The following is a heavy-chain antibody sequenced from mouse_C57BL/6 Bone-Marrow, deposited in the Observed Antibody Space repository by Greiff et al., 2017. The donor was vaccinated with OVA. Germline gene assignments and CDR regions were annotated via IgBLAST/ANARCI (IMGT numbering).Heavy chain of an antibody. Sequence: LEESGAELARPGASVKLSCKASGYTFTSYGISWVKQRTGQGLEWIGEIYPRSGNTYYNEKFKGKATLTADKSSSTAYMELRSLTSEDSAVYFCAREGITTVYYFDYWGQGTTLTVSS. J-gene: IGHJ2*01. V-gene: IGHV1-81*01. CDR1: GYTFTSYG. CDR3: AREGITTVYYFDY. CDR2: IYPRSGNT. D-gene: IGHD1-1*01.